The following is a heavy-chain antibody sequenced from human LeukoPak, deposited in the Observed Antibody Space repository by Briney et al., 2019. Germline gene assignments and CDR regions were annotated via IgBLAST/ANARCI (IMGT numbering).Heavy chain of an antibody. J-gene: IGHJ4*02. Sequence: TGGSLRLSCAASGFTFSSYGMHWVRQAPGKGLEWVSYISSSSTIYYADSVKGRFTVSRDNAKNSLYLQMNGLRAEDTAVYYCARGYYTSGRYYFDYWGQGTLVTVSS. CDR1: GFTFSSYG. D-gene: IGHD6-19*01. V-gene: IGHV3-48*04. CDR3: ARGYYTSGRYYFDY. CDR2: ISSSSTI.